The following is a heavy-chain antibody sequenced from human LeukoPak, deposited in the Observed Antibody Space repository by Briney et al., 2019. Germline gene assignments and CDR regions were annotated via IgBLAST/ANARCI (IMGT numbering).Heavy chain of an antibody. CDR3: ASQGGYCSSTSCYDY. CDR1: GFTFSSYS. V-gene: IGHV3-21*01. D-gene: IGHD2-2*01. CDR2: ISSSSSYI. Sequence: GGSLRLSCAASGFTFSSYSMNWVRQAPGKGLKWVSSISSSSSYIYYADSVKGRFTISRDNAKNSLYLQMNSLRAEDTAVYYCASQGGYCSSTSCYDYWGQGTLVTVSS. J-gene: IGHJ4*02.